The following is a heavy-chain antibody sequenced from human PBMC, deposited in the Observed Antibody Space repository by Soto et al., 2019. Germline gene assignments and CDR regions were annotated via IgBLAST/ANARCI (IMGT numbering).Heavy chain of an antibody. CDR2: MNPNSGNT. CDR3: AVGIKYGDYTRWFDP. J-gene: IGHJ5*02. CDR1: GYTFTSYD. Sequence: QVQLVQSGAEVKKPGASVKVSCKASGYTFTSYDINWVRQATGQGFEYLGWMNPNSGNTGNVKKFQGRVTMTGDTTSSKAYMEPSSLQSEDTAVYYCAVGIKYGDYTRWFDPWGPGTLVTVSS. D-gene: IGHD4-17*01. V-gene: IGHV1-8*01.